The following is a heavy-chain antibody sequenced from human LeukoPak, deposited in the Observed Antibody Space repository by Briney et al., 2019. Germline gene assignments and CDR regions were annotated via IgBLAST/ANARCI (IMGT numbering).Heavy chain of an antibody. CDR2: ISYDGSYK. CDR1: EFTFSTYG. V-gene: IGHV3-30*18. CDR3: AKDRYSGLNTIDY. D-gene: IGHD6-13*01. Sequence: GGSLRLSCAASEFTFSTYGMHWVRQAPGKGLEWVAVISYDGSYKFYADSVKGRSTISRDNSRSTLYLQMNSLRAEDTAVYYCAKDRYSGLNTIDYWGQGTLVTVSS. J-gene: IGHJ4*02.